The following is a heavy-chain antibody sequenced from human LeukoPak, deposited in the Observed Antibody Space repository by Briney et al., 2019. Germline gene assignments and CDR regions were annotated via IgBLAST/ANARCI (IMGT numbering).Heavy chain of an antibody. Sequence: PGGSLRLSCAASGFTFSSYAMNWVRQAPGKGLEWVSYISSRSGTIYYADSVKGRFTISRDNAKNSLYLQMNSLRDEDTAVYYCARPTNWWGYFDYWGQGTLVTVSS. CDR2: ISSRSGTI. D-gene: IGHD2-8*02. CDR1: GFTFSSYA. J-gene: IGHJ4*02. CDR3: ARPTNWWGYFDY. V-gene: IGHV3-48*02.